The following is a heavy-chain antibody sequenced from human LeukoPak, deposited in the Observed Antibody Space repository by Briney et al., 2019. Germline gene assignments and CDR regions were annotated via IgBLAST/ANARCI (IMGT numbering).Heavy chain of an antibody. CDR1: GFTFSDYY. Sequence: GGSLRLSCAASGFTFSDYYMSWTRQAPGKGLGWVSYISSSGSTIYYADSVKGRFTISRDNAKNSLYLQMNSPRAEDTAVYYCARVLGSRVVTQNHYYYYYYMDVWGKGTTVTISS. J-gene: IGHJ6*03. D-gene: IGHD4-23*01. CDR3: ARVLGSRVVTQNHYYYYYYMDV. CDR2: ISSSGSTI. V-gene: IGHV3-11*01.